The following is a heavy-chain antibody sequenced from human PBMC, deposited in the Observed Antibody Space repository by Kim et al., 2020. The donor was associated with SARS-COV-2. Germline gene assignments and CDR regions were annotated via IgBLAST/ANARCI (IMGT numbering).Heavy chain of an antibody. D-gene: IGHD5-18*01. J-gene: IGHJ6*03. Sequence: SVKVSCKASGGTFSSYAISWVRQAPGQGLEWMGRIIPILGIANYAQKFQGRVTITADKSTSTAYMELSSLRSEDTAVYYCARSNTDETQYYYYYMDVWGKGTTVTVSS. V-gene: IGHV1-69*04. CDR2: IIPILGIA. CDR1: GGTFSSYA. CDR3: ARSNTDETQYYYYYMDV.